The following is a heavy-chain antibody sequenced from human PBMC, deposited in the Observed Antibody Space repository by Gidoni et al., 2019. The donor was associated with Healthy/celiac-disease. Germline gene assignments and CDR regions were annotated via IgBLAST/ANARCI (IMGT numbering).Heavy chain of an antibody. Sequence: QVQLQQWGAGLSKPSENLSLICAVSGGSFSGYSWSWIRQPPGKGLEWIGEINHSGSTNYNPSLKSRVTISVDTSKNQFSLKLSSGTAADTAVYYCARGGYPYSSSWYAYWGQGTLVTVSS. CDR2: INHSGST. V-gene: IGHV4-34*01. CDR3: ARGGYPYSSSWYAY. D-gene: IGHD6-13*01. J-gene: IGHJ4*02. CDR1: GGSFSGYS.